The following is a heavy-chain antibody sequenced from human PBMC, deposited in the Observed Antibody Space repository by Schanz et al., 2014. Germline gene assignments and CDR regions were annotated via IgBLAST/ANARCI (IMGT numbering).Heavy chain of an antibody. CDR3: AKDSTHIDSVLVPTAIDY. CDR1: EYSFTSYS. V-gene: IGHV1-3*04. CDR2: INTGSGDT. J-gene: IGHJ4*02. Sequence: QVHLVQSGAEVKRPGASVKVSCKASEYSFTSYSMHWVRQAPGQRLEWMGWINTGSGDTKYSQNFQGRVTITRDTSASTAYMELSSLRSEDTAVYYCAKDSTHIDSVLVPTAIDYWGQGTLVTVSS. D-gene: IGHD2-2*01.